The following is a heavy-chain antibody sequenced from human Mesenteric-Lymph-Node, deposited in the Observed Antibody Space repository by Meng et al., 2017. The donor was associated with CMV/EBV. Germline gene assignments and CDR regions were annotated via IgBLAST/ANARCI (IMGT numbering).Heavy chain of an antibody. V-gene: IGHV4-34*01. CDR2: INHRGST. CDR3: ARTARFGNHFDY. J-gene: IGHJ4*02. Sequence: CAVYGGSFRGYYSSWICQPPGKGLEWLAEINHRGSTTYNPSLKSRVTVSVDTSKSQFSLNLSSVTAADTAVYYCARTARFGNHFDYWGQGTLVTVSS. CDR1: GGSFRGYY. D-gene: IGHD1-14*01.